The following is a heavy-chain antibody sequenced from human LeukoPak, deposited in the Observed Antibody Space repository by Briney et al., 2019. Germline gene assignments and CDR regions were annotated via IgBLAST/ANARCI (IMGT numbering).Heavy chain of an antibody. Sequence: GGTLRLSCAASGFTFSHYGMTWVRQAPGRGLEWVAAISGSGGSTYYAGSVKGRFTISRDNSKNTLYLQMNSLRAEDTAVYYCARAGGGDCYYMDVWGKGTTVTVSS. CDR2: ISGSGGST. D-gene: IGHD2-21*01. J-gene: IGHJ6*03. CDR3: ARAGGGDCYYMDV. V-gene: IGHV3-23*01. CDR1: GFTFSHYG.